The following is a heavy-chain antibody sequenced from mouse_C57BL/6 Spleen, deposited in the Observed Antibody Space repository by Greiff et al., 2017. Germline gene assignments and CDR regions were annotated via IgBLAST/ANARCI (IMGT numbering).Heavy chain of an antibody. CDR1: GYTFTDYY. J-gene: IGHJ2*01. CDR2: INPNNGGT. Sequence: EVQLQQSGPELVKPGASVKISCKASGYTFTDYYMNWVKQSHGKSLEWIGDINPNNGGTSYNQKFKGKATLTVDKSSSTAYMELRSLTSEDSAVYYCARRGHYYGSSFFDYWGQGTTLTVSS. D-gene: IGHD1-1*01. V-gene: IGHV1-26*01. CDR3: ARRGHYYGSSFFDY.